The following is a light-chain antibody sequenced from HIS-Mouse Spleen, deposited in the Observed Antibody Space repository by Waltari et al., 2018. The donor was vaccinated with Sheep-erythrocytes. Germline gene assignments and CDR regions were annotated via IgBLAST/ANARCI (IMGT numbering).Light chain of an antibody. CDR1: TSHVGAYNY. Sequence: QSALTQPASVSGSPGHSTTISCTGTTSHVGAYNYAPWYQQHPGKAPKLMIYEVSNRPSGVSNRFSGSKSGNTASLTISGLQAEDEADYYCSSYTSSSTWVFGGGTKLTVL. J-gene: IGLJ3*02. V-gene: IGLV2-14*01. CDR3: SSYTSSSTWV. CDR2: EVS.